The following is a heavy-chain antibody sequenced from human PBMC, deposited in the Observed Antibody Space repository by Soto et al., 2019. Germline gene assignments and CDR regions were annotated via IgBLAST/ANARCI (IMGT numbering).Heavy chain of an antibody. CDR3: AKDSRAFCGGDCSKDY. V-gene: IGHV3-23*01. CDR1: GFIFSNCA. J-gene: IGHJ4*02. D-gene: IGHD2-21*02. Sequence: PGGSLRLSCAASGFIFSNCAMTWVRQGPGRGLEWVSTTSFSGGRTYYADSVKGRFTISRDNSNNTLFLQMSSLRAEDTAIYYCAKDSRAFCGGDCSKDYWGQGTLVTVSS. CDR2: TSFSGGRT.